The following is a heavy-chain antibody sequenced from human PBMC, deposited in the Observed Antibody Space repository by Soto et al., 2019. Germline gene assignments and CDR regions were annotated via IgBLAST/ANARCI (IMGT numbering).Heavy chain of an antibody. D-gene: IGHD1-26*01. Sequence: EVQLVESGGGLVQPGGSLRLSCAASGFTFSSYSMNWVRQAPGKGLEWVSYISSSSSSIYYADSVKGRFTIPRDNAKNSLYLQMNSRRAEDTAVYYCAREMGANEDVWGQGPTVTVSS. V-gene: IGHV3-48*01. J-gene: IGHJ6*02. CDR2: ISSSSSSI. CDR1: GFTFSSYS. CDR3: AREMGANEDV.